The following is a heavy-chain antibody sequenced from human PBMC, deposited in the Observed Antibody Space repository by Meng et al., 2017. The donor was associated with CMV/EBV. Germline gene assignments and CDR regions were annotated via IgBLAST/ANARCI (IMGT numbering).Heavy chain of an antibody. CDR2: IYDGGTT. D-gene: IGHD2-2*01. Sequence: QLQESGPGLVKPSETLSLTCTVSGASVSGGTFHWSWIRQPPGKELQWIGYIYDGGTTIYNPSLKSRVTIFLDTSRNQFSLGLRSVTTADTAVYYCAKSSSSTPGVVDSWGQGTLVTVSS. CDR3: AKSSSSTPGVVDS. J-gene: IGHJ4*02. CDR1: GASVSGGTFH. V-gene: IGHV4-61*01.